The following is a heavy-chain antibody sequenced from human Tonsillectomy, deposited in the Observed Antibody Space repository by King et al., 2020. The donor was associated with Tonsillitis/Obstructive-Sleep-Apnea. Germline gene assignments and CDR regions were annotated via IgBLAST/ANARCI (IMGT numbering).Heavy chain of an antibody. D-gene: IGHD7-27*01. Sequence: TLKESGPTLVKPTQTLTLTCTFSGFSLSTSGVGVVWIRQPPGKALEWLALIYWDDDKPYSPSLNSRLTITQDTSKNQVVLTMTNMDPVDTATYYCAHQLGDDAFDIWGQGTMVTVSS. CDR2: IYWDDDK. J-gene: IGHJ3*02. V-gene: IGHV2-5*02. CDR3: AHQLGDDAFDI. CDR1: GFSLSTSGVG.